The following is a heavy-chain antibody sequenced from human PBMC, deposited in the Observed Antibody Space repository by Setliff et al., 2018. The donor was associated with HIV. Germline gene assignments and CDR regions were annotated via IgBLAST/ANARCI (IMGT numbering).Heavy chain of an antibody. D-gene: IGHD3-22*01. J-gene: IGHJ5*02. V-gene: IGHV4-59*08. CDR3: ARHAVPHYYDSSGPS. CDR1: GGSISNYY. CDR2: VDDTGTT. Sequence: NPSETLSLTCTVSGGSISNYYWNWIRQSPGKGLELIGYVDDTGTTYYNSSLRSRVTISVDTSKNQFSLKLNSVTAADTAVYYCARHAVPHYYDSSGPSWGPGTLVTVSS.